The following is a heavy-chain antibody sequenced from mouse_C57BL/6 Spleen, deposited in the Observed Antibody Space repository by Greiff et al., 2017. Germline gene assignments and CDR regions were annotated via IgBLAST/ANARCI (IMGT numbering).Heavy chain of an antibody. CDR2: IDPEDGDT. Sequence: EVQLQQSGAELVRPGASVKLSCTASGFNFTDYYMHWVKQRPEQGLEWIGRIDPEDGDTEYAAKFQGKATLTADTSSNTAYRQRSSLTCEDTAVYYCTTSAGYYFDYWGQGTTLTVSS. CDR1: GFNFTDYY. J-gene: IGHJ2*01. V-gene: IGHV14-1*01. CDR3: TTSAGYYFDY.